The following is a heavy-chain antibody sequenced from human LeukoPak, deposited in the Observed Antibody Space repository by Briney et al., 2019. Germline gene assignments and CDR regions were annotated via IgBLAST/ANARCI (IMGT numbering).Heavy chain of an antibody. CDR1: GFSFRNYS. V-gene: IGHV3-48*02. CDR2: TSSSTNTI. CDR3: AKWKYSNSGIDDY. D-gene: IGHD6-6*01. Sequence: GGSLRLSCAASGFSFRNYSMNWVRQAPGKGLEWVSYTSSSTNTIYYADSVKGRFTISRDNAKNSLYLQMNSLRDEDTAVYYCAKWKYSNSGIDDYWGQGTLVTVSS. J-gene: IGHJ4*02.